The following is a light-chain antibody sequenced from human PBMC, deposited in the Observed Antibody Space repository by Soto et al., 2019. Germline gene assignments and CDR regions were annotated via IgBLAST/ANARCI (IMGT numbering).Light chain of an antibody. CDR2: GAS. J-gene: IGKJ1*01. Sequence: EIVMTQSPATLSVSPGERATLSCRASQSVSSNLAWYQQKPGQAPRLLIYGASTRATAIPARFSGSGSGTEFTLTISSLQSEDVAVDYCQQYNNWPPTWTFGQGTKVEIK. CDR3: QQYNNWPPTWT. CDR1: QSVSSN. V-gene: IGKV3-15*01.